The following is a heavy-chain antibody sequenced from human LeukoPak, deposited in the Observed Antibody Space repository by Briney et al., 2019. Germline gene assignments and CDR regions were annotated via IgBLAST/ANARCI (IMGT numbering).Heavy chain of an antibody. CDR2: IYYSGST. D-gene: IGHD1-26*01. CDR3: ASVMASGRSYASFDY. V-gene: IGHV4-39*07. CDR1: GGSISSSSYY. J-gene: IGHJ4*02. Sequence: SETLSLTCTVSGGSISSSSYYWGWIRQPPGKGLEWIGSIYYSGSTYYNPSLKSRVTISVDKSKNQFSLKLSSVTAADTAVYYCASVMASGRSYASFDYWGQGTLVTVSS.